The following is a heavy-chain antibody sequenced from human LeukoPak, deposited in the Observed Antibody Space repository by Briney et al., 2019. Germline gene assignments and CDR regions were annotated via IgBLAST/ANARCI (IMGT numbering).Heavy chain of an antibody. D-gene: IGHD1-26*01. V-gene: IGHV4-30-2*01. J-gene: IGHJ5*02. CDR2: IYHTGST. Sequence: PSETLSLTCTVSGGSISGSGYYWSWIRQPPGKGLEWIGYIYHTGSTYYNPSLASRVTISVDRAKNQFSLRLTSVTAADTAVFYCARGGVGPTTNWFDPWGQGTLVTASS. CDR1: GGSISGSGYY. CDR3: ARGGVGPTTNWFDP.